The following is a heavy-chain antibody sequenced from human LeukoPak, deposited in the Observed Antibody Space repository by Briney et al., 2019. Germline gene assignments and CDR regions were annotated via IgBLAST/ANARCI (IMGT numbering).Heavy chain of an antibody. CDR2: ISSSGTDL. J-gene: IGHJ4*02. CDR1: GFTFISYD. CDR3: ARDYYGSNPIVYCLDY. Sequence: GGSLRLSCETSGFTFISYDMNWVRQAPGKGLEWVAYISSSGTDLYYADSVKGRFSISRDNAKNSLYLQMNSLRAEDAAVYYCARDYYGSNPIVYCLDYWGQGTLVTVSS. D-gene: IGHD4-23*01. V-gene: IGHV3-21*01.